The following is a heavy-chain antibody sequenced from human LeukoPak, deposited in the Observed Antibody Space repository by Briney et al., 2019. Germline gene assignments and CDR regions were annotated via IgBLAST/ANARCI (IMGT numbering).Heavy chain of an antibody. CDR3: ARVFFLSTVVTPGDY. CDR2: ISSSSSYI. Sequence: PGGSLRLSCAASGFTFSSYSMNWVRQAPGKGLEWVSSISSSSSYIYYADSVKGRFTISRDNAKNSLYLQMNSLRAEDTAVYYCARVFFLSTVVTPGDYWGQGTLVTVSS. CDR1: GFTFSSYS. J-gene: IGHJ4*02. D-gene: IGHD4-23*01. V-gene: IGHV3-21*04.